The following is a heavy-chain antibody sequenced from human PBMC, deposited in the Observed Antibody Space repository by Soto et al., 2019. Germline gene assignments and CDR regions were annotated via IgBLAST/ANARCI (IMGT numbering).Heavy chain of an antibody. CDR3: AREVDYSSSNLDY. V-gene: IGHV3-30-3*01. J-gene: IGHJ4*02. Sequence: GGSLRLSCAASGFTFSSYAMHWVRQAPGKGLEWVAVISYDGSNKYYADSVKGRFTISRDNSKNTLYLQMNSLRAEDTAVYYCAREVDYSSSNLDYWGQGTLVTVS. CDR1: GFTFSSYA. CDR2: ISYDGSNK. D-gene: IGHD6-13*01.